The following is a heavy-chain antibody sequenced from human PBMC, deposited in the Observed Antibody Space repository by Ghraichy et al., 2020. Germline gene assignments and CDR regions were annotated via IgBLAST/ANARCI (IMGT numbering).Heavy chain of an antibody. D-gene: IGHD3-22*01. CDR2: ISGSGGST. CDR1: GFTFSSYA. J-gene: IGHJ4*02. V-gene: IGHV3-23*01. Sequence: GGSLRLSCAASGFTFSSYAMSWVRQAPGKGLEWVSAISGSGGSTYYADSVKGRFTISRDNSKNTLYLQMNSLRAEDTAVYYCATGSNSSGYYSMGYWGQGTLVTVSS. CDR3: ATGSNSSGYYSMGY.